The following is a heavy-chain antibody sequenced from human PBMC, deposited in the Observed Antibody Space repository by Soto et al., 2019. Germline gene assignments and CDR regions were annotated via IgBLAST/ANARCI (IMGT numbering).Heavy chain of an antibody. D-gene: IGHD6-19*01. CDR1: GFTFDDYA. Sequence: EVQLVESGGGLVQPGRSLRLSCAASGFTFDDYAMHWVRQAPGKGLEWVSGISWNSGSIGYADSVKGRFTISRDNAKNSLYLQMNSLRDEETALYYCAKDGGYSSGRYGDWGQGTLVTVSS. V-gene: IGHV3-9*01. J-gene: IGHJ4*02. CDR3: AKDGGYSSGRYGD. CDR2: ISWNSGSI.